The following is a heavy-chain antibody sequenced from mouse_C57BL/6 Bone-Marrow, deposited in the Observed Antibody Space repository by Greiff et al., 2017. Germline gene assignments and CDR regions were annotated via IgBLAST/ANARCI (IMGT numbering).Heavy chain of an antibody. CDR3: VVYYDYDNFAY. CDR1: GYTFTNYW. D-gene: IGHD2-4*01. Sequence: VKLMESGAELVRPGTSVKMSCKASGYTFTNYWIGWAKQRPGHGLEWIGDIYPGGGYTNYNEKFKGKATLTADKSSSTAYMQFSSLTSEDSAIYYCVVYYDYDNFAYWGQGTLVTVSA. V-gene: IGHV1-63*01. CDR2: IYPGGGYT. J-gene: IGHJ3*01.